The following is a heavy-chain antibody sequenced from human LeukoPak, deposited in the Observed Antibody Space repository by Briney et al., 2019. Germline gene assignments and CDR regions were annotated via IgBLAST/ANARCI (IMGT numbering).Heavy chain of an antibody. CDR3: ARMSTQRTKYFDY. J-gene: IGHJ4*02. CDR1: GFTFSSYA. V-gene: IGHV3-23*01. D-gene: IGHD1-1*01. Sequence: GGSLRLSCAASGFTFSSYATSWVRQAPGKGLEWVSAISGSGGSTYYADSVKGRFTISRDNSKNTLYLQMNSLRAEDTAVYYCARMSTQRTKYFDYWGQGTLVTVSS. CDR2: ISGSGGST.